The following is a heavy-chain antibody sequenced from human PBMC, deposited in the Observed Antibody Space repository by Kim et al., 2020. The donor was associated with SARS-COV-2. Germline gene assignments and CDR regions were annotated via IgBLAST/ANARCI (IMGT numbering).Heavy chain of an antibody. Sequence: ADSVKGRFTISRDNYKNTVYLQMNSLRAEDTAVYYCARGYCAGGGQRRIQPWGQGTLVTVSP. D-gene: IGHD2-15*01. J-gene: IGHJ5*02. V-gene: IGHV3-30*07. CDR3: ARGYCAGGGQRRIQP.